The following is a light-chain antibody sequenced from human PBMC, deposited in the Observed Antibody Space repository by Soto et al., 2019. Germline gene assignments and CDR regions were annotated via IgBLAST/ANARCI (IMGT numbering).Light chain of an antibody. J-gene: IGLJ1*01. CDR2: STN. CDR1: AGAVTSGYF. Sequence: QAVVTQEPSLTVSPGGTVTLTCASSAGAVTSGYFPNWFQQKPGQPPRALIYSTNNRHSWTPARFSGSLLGGKAALTLSGAQPEDEADYYCLLYCGGPDAFGPGTKLTVL. CDR3: LLYCGGPDA. V-gene: IGLV7-43*01.